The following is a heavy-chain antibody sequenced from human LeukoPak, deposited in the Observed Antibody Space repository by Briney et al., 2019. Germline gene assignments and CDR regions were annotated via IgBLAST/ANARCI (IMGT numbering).Heavy chain of an antibody. V-gene: IGHV1-69*05. CDR3: ARYVSMVTFVFDP. J-gene: IGHJ5*02. Sequence: SVKVSCKASGGTFSSYAISWVRQAPGQGLEWMGGIIPIFGTANYAQKFQGRVTVTTDKSTSTAYMELSSLRSEDTAVYYCARYVSMVTFVFDPWGQGTLVTVSS. D-gene: IGHD2-21*02. CDR2: IIPIFGTA. CDR1: GGTFSSYA.